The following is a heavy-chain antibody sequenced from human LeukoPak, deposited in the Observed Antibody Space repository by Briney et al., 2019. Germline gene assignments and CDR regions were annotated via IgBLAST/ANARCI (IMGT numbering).Heavy chain of an antibody. CDR2: ISSSSSTI. CDR1: GFTFNSYS. V-gene: IGHV3-48*01. CDR3: ARENFPAYFDY. J-gene: IGHJ4*02. Sequence: PGGSLRLSCAASGFTFNSYSMNWVRQAPGKGLEWVSYISSSSSTIYYADSVKGRFTISRDNAKNSLYLQMNSLRAEDTAVYYCARENFPAYFDYWGQGTLVTVSS.